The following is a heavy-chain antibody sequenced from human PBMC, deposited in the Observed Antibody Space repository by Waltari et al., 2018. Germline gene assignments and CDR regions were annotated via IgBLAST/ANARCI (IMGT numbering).Heavy chain of an antibody. CDR1: GFTFSSYT. CDR3: AKVVSSSWYLDY. D-gene: IGHD6-13*01. V-gene: IGHV3-23*01. J-gene: IGHJ4*02. CDR2: ISGSGGST. Sequence: GSGGGLVQPGGSLRLSCAASGFTFSSYTMSWVRQAPGKGLEWVSAISGSGGSTYYADSVKGRFTISRDNSKNTLYLQMNSLRAEDTAVYYCAKVVSSSWYLDYWGQGTLVTVSS.